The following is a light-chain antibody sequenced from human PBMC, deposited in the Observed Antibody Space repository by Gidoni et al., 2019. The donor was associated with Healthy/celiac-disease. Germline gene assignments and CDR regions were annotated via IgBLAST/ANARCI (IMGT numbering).Light chain of an antibody. CDR3: QAWDSSTVV. J-gene: IGLJ2*01. CDR2: QDS. V-gene: IGLV3-1*01. CDR1: KLGDKY. Sequence: SSELTQPPSVFVSPGQTSSIPCSGDKLGDKYACWYQQKPGQSPVLVIYQDSKRPSAIPERFSGSNSGNTATLTISGTQAMDEADYYCQAWDSSTVVFGGGTKLTVL.